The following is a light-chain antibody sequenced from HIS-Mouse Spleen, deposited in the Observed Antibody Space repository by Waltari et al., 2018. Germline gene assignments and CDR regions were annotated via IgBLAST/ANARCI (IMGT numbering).Light chain of an antibody. Sequence: QSALTQPASVSGSPGQSITISCTGTSSDVGSYNLVSWYQQHPGKAPKLMIYEGSKRPSVVSNRFSASKSGNTASLTISGLQAEDEADYYCCSYAGSSTFGVFGGGTKLTVL. J-gene: IGLJ3*02. V-gene: IGLV2-23*03. CDR2: EGS. CDR1: SSDVGSYNL. CDR3: CSYAGSSTFGV.